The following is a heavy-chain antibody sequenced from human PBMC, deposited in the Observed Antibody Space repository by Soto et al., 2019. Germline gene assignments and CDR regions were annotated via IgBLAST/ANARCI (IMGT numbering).Heavy chain of an antibody. CDR1: GFGFGNDW. Sequence: GGSLRLSCIASGFGFGNDWMGWFRQAPGKGLEWVANIKEDGSEKFSVDSVRGRFTISRDNAKNSLYLQMNSLRADDTAVYYCARPERNSKYHPLLSWGQGTLVTVSS. CDR2: IKEDGSEK. V-gene: IGHV3-7*01. D-gene: IGHD1-1*01. CDR3: ARPERNSKYHPLLS. J-gene: IGHJ4*02.